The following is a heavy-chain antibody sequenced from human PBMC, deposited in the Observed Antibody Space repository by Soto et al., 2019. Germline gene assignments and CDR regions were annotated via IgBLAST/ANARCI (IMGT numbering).Heavy chain of an antibody. CDR2: IYYSGST. CDR3: ARHPKANPYCGGDCYSGIPY. Sequence: ASETLSLTCTVSGGSISSSSYYWGWIRQPPGKGLEWIGSIYYSGSTYYNPSLKSRVTISVDTSKNQFSLKLSSVTAADTAVYYCARHPKANPYCGGDCYSGIPYWGQGTLVTVSS. CDR1: GGSISSSSYY. J-gene: IGHJ4*02. D-gene: IGHD2-21*01. V-gene: IGHV4-39*01.